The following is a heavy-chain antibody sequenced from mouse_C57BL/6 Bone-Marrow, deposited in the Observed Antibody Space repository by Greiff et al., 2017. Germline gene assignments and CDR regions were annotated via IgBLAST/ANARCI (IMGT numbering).Heavy chain of an antibody. D-gene: IGHD3-2*02. V-gene: IGHV1-47*01. CDR3: ARKSSGYDYFDY. J-gene: IGHJ2*01. Sequence: QVHVKQSGAELVKPGASVTMSCKASGYTFTTYPIEWMKQNHGKSLEWIGNFHPYNDDTKYNEKFKGKATLTVEKSSSTVYLELSRLTSDDSAVYYGARKSSGYDYFDYWGQGTTLTVSS. CDR2: FHPYNDDT. CDR1: GYTFTTYP.